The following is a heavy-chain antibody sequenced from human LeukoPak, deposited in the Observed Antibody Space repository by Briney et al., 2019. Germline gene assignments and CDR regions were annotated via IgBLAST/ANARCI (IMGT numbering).Heavy chain of an antibody. CDR2: IGTAGDT. D-gene: IGHD3-16*01. CDR1: GFTFSSYD. V-gene: IGHV3-13*01. Sequence: GGSLRLSCAASGFTFSSYDMHWVRHATGKGLEWVSVIGTAGDTYYPGSVKGRFTISRDNSKNTLYLQMNSLRAEDTAVYFCAKGDKMLTWRRTYNRFDPWGQGTLVTVSS. J-gene: IGHJ5*02. CDR3: AKGDKMLTWRRTYNRFDP.